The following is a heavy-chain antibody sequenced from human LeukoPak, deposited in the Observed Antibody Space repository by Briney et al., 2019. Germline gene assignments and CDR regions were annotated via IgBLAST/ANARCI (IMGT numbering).Heavy chain of an antibody. CDR3: TTAAGYSSTWYGWYFDY. CDR1: GLTFTNAW. J-gene: IGHJ4*02. Sequence: PGGSLRLSCAASGLTFTNAWMSWVRQAPGKGLEWVGRIKCKTDGGTTDHAAPVKGRFTISRDDSSNTLYLQMNSLKTEDTAVYYWTTAAGYSSTWYGWYFDYWGQGTLVTVSS. V-gene: IGHV3-15*01. CDR2: IKCKTDGGTT. D-gene: IGHD6-13*01.